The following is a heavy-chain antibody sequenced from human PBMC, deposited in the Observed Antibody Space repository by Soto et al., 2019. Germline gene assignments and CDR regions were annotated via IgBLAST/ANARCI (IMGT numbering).Heavy chain of an antibody. J-gene: IGHJ4*02. D-gene: IGHD1-26*01. Sequence: SETLSLTCTVSGGSISSGGYHWSWIRQHPGKGLEWIGYIYYSGSTYYNPSLKSRVTISVDTSKNQFSLKLSSVTAADTAVYYCAREVRETKAFDYWGQGTLVTVSS. CDR1: GGSISSGGYH. CDR2: IYYSGST. CDR3: AREVRETKAFDY. V-gene: IGHV4-31*03.